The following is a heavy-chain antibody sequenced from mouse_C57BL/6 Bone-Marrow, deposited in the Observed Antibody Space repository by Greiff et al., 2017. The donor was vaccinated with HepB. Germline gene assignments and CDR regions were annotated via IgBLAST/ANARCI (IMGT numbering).Heavy chain of an antibody. V-gene: IGHV10-1*01. CDR2: IRSKSNNYAT. J-gene: IGHJ3*01. CDR1: GFSFNTYA. CDR3: VGRLLPFAY. Sequence: EVQGVESGGGLVQPKGSLKLSCAASGFSFNTYAMNWVRQAPGKGLEWVARIRSKSNNYATYYADSVKDRFTISRDDSESMLYLQMNNLKTEDTAMYYCVGRLLPFAYWGQGTLVTVSA. D-gene: IGHD2-10*01.